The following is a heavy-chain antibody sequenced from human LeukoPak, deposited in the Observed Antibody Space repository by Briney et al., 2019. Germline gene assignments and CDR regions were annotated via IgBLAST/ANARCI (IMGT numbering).Heavy chain of an antibody. Sequence: EASVKVSCKASGGTFSSYAISWVRQAPGQGLEWMGRIIPILGIANYAQKFQGRVTITADKSTSTAYMELSSLRSEDTAVYYCARDSGGGGFNAFNEYSSSWYGSPYGMDVWGQGTTVTVSS. CDR1: GGTFSSYA. CDR3: ARDSGGGGFNAFNEYSSSWYGSPYGMDV. V-gene: IGHV1-69*04. J-gene: IGHJ6*02. CDR2: IIPILGIA. D-gene: IGHD6-13*01.